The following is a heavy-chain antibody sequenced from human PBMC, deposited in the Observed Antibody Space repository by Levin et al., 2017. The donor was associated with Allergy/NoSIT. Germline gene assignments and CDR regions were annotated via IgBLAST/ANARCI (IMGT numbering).Heavy chain of an antibody. CDR3: AREYYYSDSSGYYSLFDY. V-gene: IGHV3-30*03. J-gene: IGHJ4*02. CDR1: GFTFRSYG. D-gene: IGHD3-22*01. Sequence: PGGSLRLSCAASGFTFRSYGMHWVRQAPGKGLEWVTSISYGGSSDYYADSVKGRFTISRDNAKNSLYLQMNSLRDEDTAVYYCAREYYYSDSSGYYSLFDYWGQGTLVTVSS. CDR2: ISYGGSSD.